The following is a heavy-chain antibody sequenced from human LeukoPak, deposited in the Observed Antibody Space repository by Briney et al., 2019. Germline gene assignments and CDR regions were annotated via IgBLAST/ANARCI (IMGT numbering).Heavy chain of an antibody. CDR1: GYTFSNYY. CDR2: IDPSGGST. V-gene: IGHV1-46*01. J-gene: IGHJ4*02. CDR3: ARAWEAVPGHYGVIDY. D-gene: IGHD1-26*01. Sequence: AASVKVSCKASGYTFSNYYLHWVRQAPGQGLEWMGIIDPSGGSTTFAQKFQGRVTMTRDMSTSTLYMELSSLRSEDTAVFYCARAWEAVPGHYGVIDYWGQGTLVTVSS.